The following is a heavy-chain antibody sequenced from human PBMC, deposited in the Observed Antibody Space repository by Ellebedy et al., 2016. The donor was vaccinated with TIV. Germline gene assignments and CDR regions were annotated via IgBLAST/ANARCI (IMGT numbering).Heavy chain of an antibody. J-gene: IGHJ4*02. V-gene: IGHV1-3*01. Sequence: ASVKVSCXASGGTFSSYAISWVRQAPGQGLEWMGWINAGNGNTKYSQKFQGRVTITRDTSASTAYMELSSLRSEDTAVYYCARERGDCSSTSCFWYYFDYWGQGTLVTVSS. CDR3: ARERGDCSSTSCFWYYFDY. D-gene: IGHD2-2*01. CDR2: INAGNGNT. CDR1: GGTFSSYA.